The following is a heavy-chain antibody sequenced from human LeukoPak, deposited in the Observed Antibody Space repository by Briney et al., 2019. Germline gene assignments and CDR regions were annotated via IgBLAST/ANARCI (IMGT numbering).Heavy chain of an antibody. Sequence: PGGSLRLSCAASGFTFSSYAMHWVRQASGKGLEWVGRIRSKANSYATAYAASVKGRFTISRDDSKNTAYLQMNSLKTEDTAVYYCTRHVSAAEGVTAILDYWGQGTLVTVSS. J-gene: IGHJ4*02. CDR1: GFTFSSYA. D-gene: IGHD2-21*02. CDR3: TRHVSAAEGVTAILDY. V-gene: IGHV3-73*01. CDR2: IRSKANSYAT.